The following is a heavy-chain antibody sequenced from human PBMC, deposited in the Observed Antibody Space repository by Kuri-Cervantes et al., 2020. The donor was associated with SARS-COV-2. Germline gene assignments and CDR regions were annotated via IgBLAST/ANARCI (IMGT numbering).Heavy chain of an antibody. CDR1: GGSISSQY. CDR2: IYYSGST. Sequence: GSLRLSCTVSGGSISSQYWSWIRQPPGKGLEWNGYIYYSGSTNYYTPLKSRVTISVDTSKNQFSLKLSSVTAADTAVYYCARARYCSGGSCYSEVPAYYYYMDVWGKGTMVTVSS. J-gene: IGHJ6*03. D-gene: IGHD2-15*01. CDR3: ARARYCSGGSCYSEVPAYYYYMDV. V-gene: IGHV4-59*11.